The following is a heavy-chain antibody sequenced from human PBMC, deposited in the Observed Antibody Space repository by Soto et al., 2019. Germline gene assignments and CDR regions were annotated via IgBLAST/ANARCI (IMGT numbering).Heavy chain of an antibody. Sequence: QVQLVQSGAEVKKPGASVKVSCKASGYTFTSYGISWVRQAPGQGLEWMGWISAYNGNTNYAQKLQGRVTMTTDTATSTAYMELRSLRSDDTAVYYCARVEGYCSGGSCSTGGLFDPWGQGTLVTVSS. CDR3: ARVEGYCSGGSCSTGGLFDP. D-gene: IGHD2-15*01. CDR1: GYTFTSYG. V-gene: IGHV1-18*01. CDR2: ISAYNGNT. J-gene: IGHJ5*02.